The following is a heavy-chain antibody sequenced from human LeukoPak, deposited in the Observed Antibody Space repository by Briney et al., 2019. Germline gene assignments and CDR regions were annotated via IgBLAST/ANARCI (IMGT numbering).Heavy chain of an antibody. CDR2: IKQDGSEK. CDR3: AKDIGYCSSTSCYTVAFDY. V-gene: IGHV3-7*03. Sequence: GGSLRLSCAASGFSFDIYWMAWVRQAPGRGLEWVANIKQDGSEKYYVDSVKGRFTLSRDNAKNSLYLQMNSLRAEDTALYYCAKDIGYCSSTSCYTVAFDYWGQGTLVTVSS. CDR1: GFSFDIYW. J-gene: IGHJ4*02. D-gene: IGHD2-2*02.